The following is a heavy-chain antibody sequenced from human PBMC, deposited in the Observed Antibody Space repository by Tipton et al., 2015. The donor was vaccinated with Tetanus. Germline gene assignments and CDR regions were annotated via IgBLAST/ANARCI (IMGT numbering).Heavy chain of an antibody. D-gene: IGHD3-3*01. Sequence: TLSLTCTVSGGSISSYYWSWIRQPAGKGLEWIGRIYTSGSTYYNPSLKSRVTISVDTSKNQFSLKLSSVTAADTAVYYCARAENDFWSGYYTGYGMDVWGQGTTVTVSS. CDR3: ARAENDFWSGYYTGYGMDV. J-gene: IGHJ6*02. V-gene: IGHV4-4*07. CDR1: GGSISSYY. CDR2: IYTSGST.